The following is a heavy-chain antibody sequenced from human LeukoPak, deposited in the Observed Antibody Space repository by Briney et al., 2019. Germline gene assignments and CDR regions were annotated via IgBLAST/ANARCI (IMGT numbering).Heavy chain of an antibody. D-gene: IGHD3-10*02. J-gene: IGHJ6*04. CDR3: AELGITMIGGV. CDR1: GFTFSNYA. CDR2: ISGSASST. Sequence: GGSLRLSCTASGFTFSNYAMSWVRQAPGKGLERVSAISGSASSTYHEDSVKGRFTISRDNYKNSLYLQMNSLRAEDTAVYYCAELGITMIGGVWGKGTTVTISS. V-gene: IGHV3-23*01.